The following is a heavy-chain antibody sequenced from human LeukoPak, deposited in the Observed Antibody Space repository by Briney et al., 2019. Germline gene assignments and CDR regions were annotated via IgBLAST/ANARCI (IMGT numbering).Heavy chain of an antibody. V-gene: IGHV1-24*01. CDR2: FDPEDGET. CDR3: ATLNYYGSGSYYNYGMDV. CDR1: GYTLTKLS. Sequence: ASVKVSCKVSGYTLTKLSMHWVRQAPGKGLEWMGGFDPEDGETIYAQKFQGRVTMTEDTSTDTAYMELSSLRSEDTAVYYCATLNYYGSGSYYNYGMDVWGQGTTVTVSS. D-gene: IGHD3-10*01. J-gene: IGHJ6*02.